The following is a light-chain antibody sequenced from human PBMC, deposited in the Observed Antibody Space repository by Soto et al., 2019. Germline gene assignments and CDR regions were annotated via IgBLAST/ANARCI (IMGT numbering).Light chain of an antibody. J-gene: IGKJ5*01. CDR2: AAS. V-gene: IGKV1-8*01. CDR3: QKYYSYPIT. CDR1: QGISSY. Sequence: AIRMTQSPSSFSASTVYRFNLTCRASQGISSYLAWYQQKPGKAPKLLIYAASTLQSGVPSRFSGSGSGTDFTLTISCLQSEDFATYYCQKYYSYPITFGQGKRLAIK.